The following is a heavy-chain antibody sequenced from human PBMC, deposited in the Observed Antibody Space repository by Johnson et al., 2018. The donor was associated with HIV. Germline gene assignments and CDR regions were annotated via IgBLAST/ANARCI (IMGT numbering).Heavy chain of an antibody. Sequence: VQLVESGGGVVRPGGSLRLSCAAPGFTFDDYGMTWIRQAPGKGLEWVSYISSSGGTIYYADSVRGRFTISRNNAKNSLYLQMNSLRAEDTAVYFCATIWRNEGRHSFDVWGQGTMVAVS. D-gene: IGHD1-1*01. CDR1: GFTFDDYG. CDR3: ATIWRNEGRHSFDV. CDR2: ISSSGGTI. V-gene: IGHV3-11*04. J-gene: IGHJ3*01.